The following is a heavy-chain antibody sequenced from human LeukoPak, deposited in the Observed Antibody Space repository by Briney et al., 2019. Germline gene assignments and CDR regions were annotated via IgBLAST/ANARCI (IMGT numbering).Heavy chain of an antibody. D-gene: IGHD6-19*01. CDR2: ISWNSGSI. CDR1: GFTFDDYA. V-gene: IGHV3-9*01. CDR3: AKDILRVSFSSGWYGYGMDV. Sequence: PGRSLRLSCAASGFTFDDYALHWIRQAPGKGLEWVSSISWNSGSIGYADSVKGRFTISRDNAKNSLYLQMNSLRAEDTALYYCAKDILRVSFSSGWYGYGMDVWGQGTTVTVSS. J-gene: IGHJ6*02.